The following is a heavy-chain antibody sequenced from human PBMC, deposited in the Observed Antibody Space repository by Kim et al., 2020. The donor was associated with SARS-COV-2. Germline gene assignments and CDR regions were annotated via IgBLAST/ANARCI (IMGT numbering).Heavy chain of an antibody. Sequence: ASVKVSCKASGYTFTSYGISWVRQAPGQGLEWMGWISAYNGNTNYAQKLQGRVTMTTDTSTSTAYMELRSLRSDDTAVYYCARTPDDITMVREKPETQGFYFDYWGQGTLVTVSS. CDR3: ARTPDDITMVREKPETQGFYFDY. CDR2: ISAYNGNT. CDR1: GYTFTSYG. D-gene: IGHD3-10*01. J-gene: IGHJ4*02. V-gene: IGHV1-18*01.